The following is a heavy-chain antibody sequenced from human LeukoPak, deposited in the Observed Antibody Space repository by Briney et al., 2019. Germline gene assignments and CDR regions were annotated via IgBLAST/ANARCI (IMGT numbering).Heavy chain of an antibody. Sequence: GGSLTLSCAVYEFNVDSIHMGWVRRAPGKGLDWVSLVYSGGDTFYSDSVKGRFTISRDHSKNMVYLQMDSLRAEDTAMYYCAKAPYYDIRGGMDVWGQGTTVTVSS. CDR1: EFNVDSIH. CDR2: VYSGGDT. J-gene: IGHJ6*02. CDR3: AKAPYYDIRGGMDV. D-gene: IGHD3-9*01. V-gene: IGHV3-66*02.